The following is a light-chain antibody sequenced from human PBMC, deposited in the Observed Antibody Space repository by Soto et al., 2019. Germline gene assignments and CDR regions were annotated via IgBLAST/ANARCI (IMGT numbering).Light chain of an antibody. CDR2: RNN. Sequence: QSVLTQPPSASGTPVQRVTISCSGSSSNIESNFVYWYQQFPGTAPRLLIYRNNQRPSGVPDRFSGSKSGTSASLAISALRSEDEADYYCTVWDDSLRGRLFGGGTKVTVL. CDR1: SSNIESNF. V-gene: IGLV1-47*01. CDR3: TVWDDSLRGRL. J-gene: IGLJ2*01.